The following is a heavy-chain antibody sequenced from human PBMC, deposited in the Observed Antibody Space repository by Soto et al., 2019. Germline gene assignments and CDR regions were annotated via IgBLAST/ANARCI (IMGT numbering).Heavy chain of an antibody. CDR1: GGSISSSRYY. Sequence: SETLSLTCTVSGGSISSSRYYWDWIRQPPGKGLEWIGSIYYTGSTYYNPSLKGRVTISVDASKKRFSLKLRSVTAADTAVYYCARIGPSQLINIVVVPGGMPSGFDYWGQGTLVTVSS. J-gene: IGHJ4*02. CDR3: ARIGPSQLINIVVVPGGMPSGFDY. V-gene: IGHV4-39*01. D-gene: IGHD2-2*01. CDR2: IYYTGST.